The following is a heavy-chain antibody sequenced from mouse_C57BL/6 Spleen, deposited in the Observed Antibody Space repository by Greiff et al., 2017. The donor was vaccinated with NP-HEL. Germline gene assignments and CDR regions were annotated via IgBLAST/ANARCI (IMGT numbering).Heavy chain of an antibody. Sequence: DVKLVESGGGLVKPGGSLKLSCAASGFTFSSYAMSWVRQTPEKRLEWVATISDGGSYTYYPDNVKGRFTISRDNAKNNLYLQMSHLKSEDTAMYYCASPTGTTAMDYWGQGTSVTVSS. D-gene: IGHD4-1*01. V-gene: IGHV5-4*03. CDR2: ISDGGSYT. J-gene: IGHJ4*01. CDR3: ASPTGTTAMDY. CDR1: GFTFSSYA.